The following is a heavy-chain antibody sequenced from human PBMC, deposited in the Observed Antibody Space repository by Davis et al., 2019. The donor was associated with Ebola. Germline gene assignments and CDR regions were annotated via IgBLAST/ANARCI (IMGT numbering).Heavy chain of an antibody. D-gene: IGHD4-11*01. Sequence: PSETLSLTCTVSGFSINSAFYWGWIRQSPGKTLEWIGRIYSSGSTNYNPSLKSRVTMSVDTSKNQFSLRLTSVTAADTAVYYCARLQGDGFHIWGQGTMVTVSS. CDR1: GFSINSAFY. CDR3: ARLQGDGFHI. CDR2: IYSSGST. J-gene: IGHJ3*02. V-gene: IGHV4-38-2*02.